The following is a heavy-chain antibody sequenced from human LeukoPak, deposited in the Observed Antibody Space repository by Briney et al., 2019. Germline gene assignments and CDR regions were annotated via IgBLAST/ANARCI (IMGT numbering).Heavy chain of an antibody. V-gene: IGHV1-18*01. CDR3: AREMSAPHTWIQLFDYYYYGMDV. CDR1: GYTFTSYG. J-gene: IGHJ6*02. CDR2: ISAYNGNT. Sequence: ASLKVSCKACGYTFTSYGISWVRQAPGQGLEWMGWISAYNGNTNYAQKLQGRVTMTTDTSTSTAYMELRSLRSDDTAVYYCAREMSAPHTWIQLFDYYYYGMDVWGQGTTVTVSS. D-gene: IGHD5-18*01.